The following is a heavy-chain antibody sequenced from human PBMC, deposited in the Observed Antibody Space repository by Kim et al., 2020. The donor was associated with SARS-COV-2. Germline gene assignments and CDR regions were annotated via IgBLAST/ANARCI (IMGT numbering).Heavy chain of an antibody. J-gene: IGHJ6*02. D-gene: IGHD3-3*01. V-gene: IGHV7-4-1*02. CDR1: GYTFTSYA. CDR3: ARDPPSWGTYYVFWSLGLPFQGGMDV. Sequence: ASVKVSCKASGYTFTSYAMNWVRQAPGQGLEWMGWINTNTGNPTYAQGFTGRFVFSLDTSVSTAYLQISSLKAEDTAVYYCARDPPSWGTYYVFWSLGLPFQGGMDVWGQGTTVTVSS. CDR2: INTNTGNP.